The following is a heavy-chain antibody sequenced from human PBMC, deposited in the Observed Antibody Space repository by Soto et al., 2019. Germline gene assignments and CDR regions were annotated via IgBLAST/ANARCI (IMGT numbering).Heavy chain of an antibody. CDR1: GFTFDDYA. CDR3: AKTIGRFGLYYFDY. Sequence: GGSLRLSCAASGFTFDDYAMHWVRQAPGKGLEWVSGISWNSGSIGYADSVKGRFTISRDNAKNSLYLQMNSLRAEDTALYYCAKTIGRFGLYYFDYWGQGTLVTVSS. D-gene: IGHD3-10*01. V-gene: IGHV3-9*01. J-gene: IGHJ4*02. CDR2: ISWNSGSI.